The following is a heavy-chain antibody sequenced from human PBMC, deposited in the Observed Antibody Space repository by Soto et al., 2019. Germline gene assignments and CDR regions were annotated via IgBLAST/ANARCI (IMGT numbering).Heavy chain of an antibody. J-gene: IGHJ6*02. CDR1: GFTFSSYW. CDR3: ARVQRGYSYGVVLHYYYGMDV. Sequence: GGSLRLSCAASGFTFSSYWMSWVRQAPGKGLEWVANIKQDGSEKYYVDSVKGRFTISRDNAKNSLYLQMNSLRAEDTAVDYCARVQRGYSYGVVLHYYYGMDVWGQGTTVTVSS. CDR2: IKQDGSEK. V-gene: IGHV3-7*05. D-gene: IGHD5-18*01.